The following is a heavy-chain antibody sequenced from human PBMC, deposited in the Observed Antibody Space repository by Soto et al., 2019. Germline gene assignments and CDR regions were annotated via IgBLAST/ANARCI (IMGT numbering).Heavy chain of an antibody. CDR3: EKEASYYYDSSGYVLYFDF. CDR2: ISGSGGST. D-gene: IGHD3-22*01. CDR1: GFTFSSYA. V-gene: IGHV3-23*01. J-gene: IGHJ4*02. Sequence: VGSLRLSCAASGFTFSSYAMSWVRQAPGKGLEWVSAISGSGGSTYYADSVKGRFTISRDNSKNTLYLQMNSLRAEDTAVYYCEKEASYYYDSSGYVLYFDFWGQGSLVTVSS.